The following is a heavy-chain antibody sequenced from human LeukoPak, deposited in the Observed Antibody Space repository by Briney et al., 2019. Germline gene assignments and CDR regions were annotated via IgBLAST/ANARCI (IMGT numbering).Heavy chain of an antibody. Sequence: GGSLRLSCAASGFTFSSYAMHWVRRAPGKGLEWVAVISYDGSNKYYADSVKGRFTISRDNSKNTLYLQMNSLRAEDTAVYYCAKGEEWLLASYYYYGMDVWGQGTTVTVSS. CDR2: ISYDGSNK. CDR3: AKGEEWLLASYYYYGMDV. D-gene: IGHD3-3*01. J-gene: IGHJ6*02. CDR1: GFTFSSYA. V-gene: IGHV3-30*04.